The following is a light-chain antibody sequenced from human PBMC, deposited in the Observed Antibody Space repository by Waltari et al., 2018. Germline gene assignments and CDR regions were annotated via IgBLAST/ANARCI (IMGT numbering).Light chain of an antibody. CDR1: QSVSSY. J-gene: IGKJ5*01. CDR3: QQRSSWPSIT. V-gene: IGKV3-11*01. CDR2: DAS. Sequence: EIVLTQFPATLSLSPGERATLSCRASQSVSSYLAWYQQKPGQAPSLRSYDASNRATGIPARFSGSGSGTDFTLTISSLEPEDFAVYYCQQRSSWPSITFGQGTRLEIK.